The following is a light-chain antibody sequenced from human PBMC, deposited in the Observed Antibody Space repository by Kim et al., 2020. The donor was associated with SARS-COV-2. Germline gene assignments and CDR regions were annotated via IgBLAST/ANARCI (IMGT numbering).Light chain of an antibody. CDR1: RSNIVRSS. Sequence: QRVAISCSASRSNIVRSSVNWYQKYPRAAPKILFYSNDPTSSGVPDRFSGSKSGAAASLAITELRSEDEAEYFCATWDDSLHGVFGEGTQLTVL. J-gene: IGLJ2*01. CDR2: SND. V-gene: IGLV1-44*01. CDR3: ATWDDSLHGV.